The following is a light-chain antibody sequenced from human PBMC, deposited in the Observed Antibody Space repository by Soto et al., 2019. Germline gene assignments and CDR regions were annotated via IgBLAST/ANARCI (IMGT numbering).Light chain of an antibody. CDR2: DAS. V-gene: IGKV1-5*01. CDR1: QSISSW. Sequence: DIQMTQSPSTLSATAGDRVTITCRASQSISSWLAWYQHKPGKAPKLLIYDASTLESGVPSRFSGSGYGTEFTLTISSLQPDDFATYYCQQYKIYSQTFGQGTKVDI. J-gene: IGKJ1*01. CDR3: QQYKIYSQT.